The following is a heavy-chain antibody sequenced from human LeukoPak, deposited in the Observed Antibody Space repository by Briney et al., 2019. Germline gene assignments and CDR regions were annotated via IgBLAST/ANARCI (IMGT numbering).Heavy chain of an antibody. D-gene: IGHD3-22*01. V-gene: IGHV3-48*01. Sequence: GGSLRLSCAASGFTFSSYAMHWVRQAPGKGLEWVSYIGSSSSTIYYADSVKGRFTISRGNAKNSLYLQMNSLRAEDTAVYYCARGSTYYDSSGQVPFDYWGQGTLVTVSS. CDR1: GFTFSSYA. CDR3: ARGSTYYDSSGQVPFDY. CDR2: IGSSSSTI. J-gene: IGHJ4*02.